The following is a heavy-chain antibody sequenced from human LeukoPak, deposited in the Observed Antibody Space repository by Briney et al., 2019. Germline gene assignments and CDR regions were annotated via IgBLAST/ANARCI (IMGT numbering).Heavy chain of an antibody. V-gene: IGHV3-23*01. D-gene: IGHD3-22*01. CDR1: GFTFSTYA. CDR3: AKGQLRGIVVVTTDY. Sequence: PGGSLRLSCAASGFTFSTYAMTWVRQAPGKGLEWVSGINSNGDEIYYADSVRGRFTISRDNSNNALYLQMDSLRAEDTAVYYCAKGQLRGIVVVTTDYWGQGTLVTVSS. CDR2: INSNGDEI. J-gene: IGHJ4*02.